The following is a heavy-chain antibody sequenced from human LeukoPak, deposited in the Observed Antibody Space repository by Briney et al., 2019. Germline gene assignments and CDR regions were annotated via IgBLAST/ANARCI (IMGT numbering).Heavy chain of an antibody. V-gene: IGHV3-7*01. CDR1: GFTLSNHW. J-gene: IGHJ4*02. D-gene: IGHD2-2*01. Sequence: PGGSLRLSCAASGFTLSNHWMSWVRQAPGKGLAWVADIKGDGSEKYYVDSVRGRFTISRDNAKNSLYLQMNSLRAEDTAVYYCARSLQTRSTNPFEYWGQGTLVTVSS. CDR2: IKGDGSEK. CDR3: ARSLQTRSTNPFEY.